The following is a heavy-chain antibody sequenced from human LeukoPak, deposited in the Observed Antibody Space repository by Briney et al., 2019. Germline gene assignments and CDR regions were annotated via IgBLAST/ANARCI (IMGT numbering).Heavy chain of an antibody. V-gene: IGHV4-39*01. CDR1: GGSSSSSSYY. J-gene: IGHJ6*03. CDR3: ARQEGDIVATYYYMDV. D-gene: IGHD5-12*01. Sequence: SETLSLTCTVSGGSSSSSSYYWGWIRQPPGKGLEWIGSIYYSGSTYYNPSLKSRVTISVDTSKNQFSLKLSSVTAADTAVYYCARQEGDIVATYYYMDVWGKGTTVTVSS. CDR2: IYYSGST.